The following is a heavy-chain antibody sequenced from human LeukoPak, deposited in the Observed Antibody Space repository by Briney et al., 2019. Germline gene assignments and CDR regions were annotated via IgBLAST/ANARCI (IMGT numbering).Heavy chain of an antibody. J-gene: IGHJ4*02. CDR2: IYYSGST. V-gene: IGHV4-31*03. CDR3: ARETDGQWLVPAPWDY. D-gene: IGHD6-19*01. Sequence: PSETLSLTCTVSGGSISSGGYYWSWIRQHPGKGLEWIGYIYYSGSTYYNPSLKSRVTISVDTSKNQFSLKLSSVTAADTAVYYCARETDGQWLVPAPWDYWGQGTLVTVSS. CDR1: GGSISSGGYY.